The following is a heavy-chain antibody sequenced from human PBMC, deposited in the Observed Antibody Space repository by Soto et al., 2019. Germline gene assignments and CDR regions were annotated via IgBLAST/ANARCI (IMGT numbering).Heavy chain of an antibody. Sequence: AASVKVSCKASGYTFTSYGISWVRQAPGQGLEWMGWISAYNGNTNYAQKLQGRVAMTTDTSTSTAYMELRSLRSDDTAVYYCARVSRDLGAFDIWGQGTMVTVSS. CDR1: GYTFTSYG. D-gene: IGHD3-3*01. CDR3: ARVSRDLGAFDI. CDR2: ISAYNGNT. V-gene: IGHV1-18*01. J-gene: IGHJ3*02.